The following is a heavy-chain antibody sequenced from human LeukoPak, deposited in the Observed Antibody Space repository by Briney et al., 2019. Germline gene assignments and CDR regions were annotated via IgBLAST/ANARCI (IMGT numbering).Heavy chain of an antibody. CDR3: AVHLPGDYLDP. CDR2: MNPDSGNT. V-gene: IGHV1-8*01. Sequence: GASVKVSCKASGYTFTIYDINWVRQAAGQGLEWMGWMNPDSGNTVFAQEFQGRVTMTRNTSISTAYMELSSLTSEDTAVYYCAVHLPGDYLDPWGQGTLVTVSS. D-gene: IGHD4-17*01. J-gene: IGHJ5*02. CDR1: GYTFTIYD.